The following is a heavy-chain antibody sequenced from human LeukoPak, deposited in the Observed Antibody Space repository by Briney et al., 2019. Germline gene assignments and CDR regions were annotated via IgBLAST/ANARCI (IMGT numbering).Heavy chain of an antibody. CDR1: GGSISSYY. CDR3: ARLWSSVDV. CDR2: IYYSGST. V-gene: IGHV4-59*08. J-gene: IGHJ6*02. D-gene: IGHD3-10*01. Sequence: PSEALSLTCTVSGGSISSYYWSWIRQPPGKGLEWIGYIYYSGSTNYNPSLKSRVTISVDTSKNQFSLKLSSVTAADTAVYYCARLWSSVDVWGQGTTVTVSS.